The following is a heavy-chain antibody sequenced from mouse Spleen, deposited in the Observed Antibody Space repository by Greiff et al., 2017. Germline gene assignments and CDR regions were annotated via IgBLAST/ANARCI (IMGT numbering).Heavy chain of an antibody. CDR1: GFTFSDYG. V-gene: IGHV5-15*01. CDR2: ISNLAYSI. Sequence: EVQGVESGGGLVKPGGSLKLSCAASGFTFSDYGMAWVRQAPGKGPEWVAFISNLAYSIYYADTVTGRFTISRENAKNTLYLEMSSLRSEDTAMYYCARHEGYYAMDYWGQGTSVTVSS. CDR3: ARHEGYYAMDY. J-gene: IGHJ4*01.